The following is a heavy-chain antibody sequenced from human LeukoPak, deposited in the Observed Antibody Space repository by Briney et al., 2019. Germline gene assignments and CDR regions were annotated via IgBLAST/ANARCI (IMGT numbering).Heavy chain of an antibody. V-gene: IGHV3-43*02. CDR3: AKDILYYDFWSGYIDY. D-gene: IGHD3-3*01. CDR1: GFTFDDYA. J-gene: IGHJ4*02. Sequence: GGSLRLSCAASGFTFDDYAMHWVRQAPGKGLEWVSLISGDGGSTYYADSVKGRLTISRDNSKNSLYLQMNSLRTEDTALYYCAKDILYYDFWSGYIDYWGQGTLVTVSS. CDR2: ISGDGGST.